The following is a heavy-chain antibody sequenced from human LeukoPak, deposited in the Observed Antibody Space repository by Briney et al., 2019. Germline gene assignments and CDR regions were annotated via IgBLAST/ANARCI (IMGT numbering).Heavy chain of an antibody. D-gene: IGHD6-13*01. J-gene: IGHJ6*02. CDR3: ARFRFASSWPYGVDV. V-gene: IGHV3-11*01. CDR2: ISTNGGAK. Sequence: GGSLRLSCAASAFTFRDYYMSWIRQAPGKGLEWISYISTNGGAKYYADSVKGRFTISRDNTENSLFLQMDSLRTEDTAVYYCARFRFASSWPYGVDVWGQGTTVTVSS. CDR1: AFTFRDYY.